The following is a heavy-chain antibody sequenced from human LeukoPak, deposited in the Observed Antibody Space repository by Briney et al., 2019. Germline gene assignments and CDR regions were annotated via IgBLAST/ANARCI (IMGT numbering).Heavy chain of an antibody. CDR1: GFTFDDYA. CDR2: ISWNSGSI. J-gene: IGHJ4*02. V-gene: IGHV3-9*03. Sequence: GGSLRLSCAASGFTFDDYAMHWVRQAPGKGLEWVSGISWNSGSIGYAGSVKGRFIISRDNAKSSLYLQMNSLRAEDMALYYCAKGYYGSGSNYFDYWGQGTLVTVSS. CDR3: AKGYYGSGSNYFDY. D-gene: IGHD3-10*01.